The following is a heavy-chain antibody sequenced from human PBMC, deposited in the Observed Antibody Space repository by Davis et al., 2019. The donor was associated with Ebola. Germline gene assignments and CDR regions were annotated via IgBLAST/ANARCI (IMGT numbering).Heavy chain of an antibody. CDR3: ARGGRWIQLNNWFDP. D-gene: IGHD5-18*01. J-gene: IGHJ5*02. Sequence: SETLSLTCTVSGASISSGDYYWSWIRQPPGKGLEWIGYIYYSGSTYYNPSLKSRVTISVDTSKNQFSLKLSSVTAADTAVYYCARGGRWIQLNNWFDPWGQGTLVTVSS. CDR1: GASISSGDYY. CDR2: IYYSGST. V-gene: IGHV4-30-4*01.